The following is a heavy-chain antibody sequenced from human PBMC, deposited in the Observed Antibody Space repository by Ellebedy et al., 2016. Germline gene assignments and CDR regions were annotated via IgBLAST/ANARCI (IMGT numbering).Heavy chain of an antibody. CDR1: GFTFSSYA. D-gene: IGHD1-26*01. CDR2: ISGSGGST. J-gene: IGHJ4*02. Sequence: GESLKISXAASGFTFSSYAMSWVRQAPGKGLEWVSAISGSGGSTYYADSVKGRFTISRDNSKNTLYLQINSLRPEDTAVYYCARDEGVGASGYWGQGTLVTVSS. CDR3: ARDEGVGASGY. V-gene: IGHV3-23*01.